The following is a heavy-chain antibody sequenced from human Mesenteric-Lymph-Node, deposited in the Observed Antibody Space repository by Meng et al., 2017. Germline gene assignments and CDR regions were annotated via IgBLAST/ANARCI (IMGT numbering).Heavy chain of an antibody. CDR1: GFAFEESA. CDR2: ISWNSANL. CDR3: ARSHWGFDY. D-gene: IGHD7-27*01. J-gene: IGHJ4*02. Sequence: SLKISCAASGFAFEESAMHWVRQAPGKGLEWVSAISWNSANLAYADSVEGRFTIFRDNAKKSLYLQMNSLRVEDTALYYCARSHWGFDYWGQGTLVTVSS. V-gene: IGHV3-9*01.